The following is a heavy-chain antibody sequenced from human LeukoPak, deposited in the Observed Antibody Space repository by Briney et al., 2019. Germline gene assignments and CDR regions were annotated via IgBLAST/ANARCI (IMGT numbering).Heavy chain of an antibody. CDR3: AKDPRYGVDV. CDR2: FGSTGTT. V-gene: IGHV3-23*01. CDR1: GFTFSTYA. J-gene: IGHJ6*02. Sequence: PGGSLRLSCVASGFTFSTYAMGWVRQAPGEGLEWVSLFGSTGTTYYADSVKGRFTISRDNSKNTLHLQMSSLRAEDTAVYYCAKDPRYGVDVWGQGTTVTVSS.